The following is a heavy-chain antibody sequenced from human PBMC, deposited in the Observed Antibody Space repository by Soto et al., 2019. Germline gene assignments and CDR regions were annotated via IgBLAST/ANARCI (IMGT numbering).Heavy chain of an antibody. CDR3: ARQFASGGSCSDFDP. CDR2: IYYSGST. D-gene: IGHD2-15*01. CDR1: GGSISSSSYY. Sequence: QLQLQESGPGLVKPSETLSLTCTVSGGSISSSSYYWGWIRQPPGKGLEWIGSIYYSGSTYYNPSHKSRVTISVDTSKNQCSLKLSSVTAADTAVYYCARQFASGGSCSDFDPWGQGTLVTVSS. J-gene: IGHJ5*02. V-gene: IGHV4-39*01.